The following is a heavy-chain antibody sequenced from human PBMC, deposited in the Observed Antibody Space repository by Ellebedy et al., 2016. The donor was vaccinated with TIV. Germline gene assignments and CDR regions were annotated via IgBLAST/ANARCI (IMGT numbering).Heavy chain of an antibody. Sequence: MPSETLSLTCTVSGGSISPYYWSWIRQPPGKGLEWIGYIYYSGSTNYNPSLKSRVTISVDTSKNQFSLKLSSVTAADTAVYYCARWVTMVRGVNPDTNWFDPWGQGTLVTVSS. V-gene: IGHV4-59*01. CDR1: GGSISPYY. CDR3: ARWVTMVRGVNPDTNWFDP. CDR2: IYYSGST. D-gene: IGHD3-10*01. J-gene: IGHJ5*02.